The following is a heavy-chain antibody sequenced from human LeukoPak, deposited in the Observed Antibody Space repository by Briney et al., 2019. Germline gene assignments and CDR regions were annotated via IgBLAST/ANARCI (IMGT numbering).Heavy chain of an antibody. V-gene: IGHV1-46*01. CDR1: GYTFTSYH. CDR2: INPSGGST. D-gene: IGHD3-3*01. Sequence: ASVKVSCKASGYTFTSYHMHWVRQAPGQGLEWMGIINPSGGSTSYAQKFQGRVTMTRDTSTSTVYMELSSLRSEDTAVYYCASSSRAGWLLYHYAFDYWGQGTLVTVSS. CDR3: ASSSRAGWLLYHYAFDY. J-gene: IGHJ4*02.